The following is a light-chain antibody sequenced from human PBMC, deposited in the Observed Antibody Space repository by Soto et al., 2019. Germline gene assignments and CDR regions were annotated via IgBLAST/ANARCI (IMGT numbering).Light chain of an antibody. V-gene: IGLV1-44*01. Sequence: QSVLTQPPSASGAPGQRVTISCSGSSSNIGGNTVNWYQQLPGMAPKLLIYGYDQRPSGVPDRFSVSKSGTSASLAISGLQSQDEADYYCAAWDGSLSAWVFGGGTKLPS. J-gene: IGLJ3*02. CDR3: AAWDGSLSAWV. CDR1: SSNIGGNT. CDR2: GYD.